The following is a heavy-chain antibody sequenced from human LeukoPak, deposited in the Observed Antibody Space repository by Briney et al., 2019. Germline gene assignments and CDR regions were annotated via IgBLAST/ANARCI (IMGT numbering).Heavy chain of an antibody. CDR3: AKSGRPFDGRGHYSFDR. CDR1: GFTFGRYA. D-gene: IGHD3-22*01. Sequence: PGRSLRLSCAASGFTFGRYAMSWVRQAPGKGLEWVSSIRATIYTRYADSVTGRFSISSDHSKNTLNLQMNSLSPDETAVYYRAKSGRPFDGRGHYSFDRCGQGTLATVSS. CDR2: IRATIYT. J-gene: IGHJ5*02. V-gene: IGHV3-23*01.